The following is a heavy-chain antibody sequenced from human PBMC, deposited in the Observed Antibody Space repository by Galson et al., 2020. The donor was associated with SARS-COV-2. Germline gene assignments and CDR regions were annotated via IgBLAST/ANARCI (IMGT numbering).Heavy chain of an antibody. CDR2: IYSGGST. Sequence: GESLKISCAASGFTVSSNYMSWVRQAPGKGLEWVLVIYSGGSTYYADSVKGRFTISRHNSKNTLYLQMNSLRAEDTAVYYCARVYGDYYFDYWGQGTLVTVSS. CDR1: GFTVSSNY. D-gene: IGHD4-17*01. J-gene: IGHJ4*02. CDR3: ARVYGDYYFDY. V-gene: IGHV3-53*04.